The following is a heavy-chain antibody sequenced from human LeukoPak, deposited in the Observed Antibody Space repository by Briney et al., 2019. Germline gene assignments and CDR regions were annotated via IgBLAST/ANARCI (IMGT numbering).Heavy chain of an antibody. CDR3: ARGLNDYGDYGSDV. CDR1: GFTFSRYS. V-gene: IGHV3-21*01. D-gene: IGHD4-17*01. CDR2: ISSSSSYI. J-gene: IGHJ6*04. Sequence: GGSLRLSCAASGFTFSRYSMNWVRQAPGKGLEWVSSISSSSSYIYYADSVKGRFTISRDNAKNSLYLQMNSLRAEDTAVYYCARGLNDYGDYGSDVWGKGTTVTISS.